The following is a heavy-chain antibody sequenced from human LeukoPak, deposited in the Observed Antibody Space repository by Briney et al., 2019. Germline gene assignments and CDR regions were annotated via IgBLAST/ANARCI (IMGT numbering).Heavy chain of an antibody. CDR2: ISSSSSYI. V-gene: IGHV3-21*01. CDR3: ESIAAAGTNY. Sequence: GGSLRLSCAASGFTFSSYWMSWVRQAPGKGLEWVSSISSSSSYIYYADSVKGRFTISRDNAKNSLYLQMNSLRAEDTAVYYCESIAAAGTNYWGQGTLVTVSP. CDR1: GFTFSSYW. J-gene: IGHJ4*02. D-gene: IGHD6-13*01.